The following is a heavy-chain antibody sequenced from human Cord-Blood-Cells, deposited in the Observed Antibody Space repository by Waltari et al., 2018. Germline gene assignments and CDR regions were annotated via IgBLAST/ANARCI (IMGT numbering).Heavy chain of an antibody. CDR1: GFTFSNAW. Sequence: EVQLVESGGGLVKPGGSLRLSCAASGFTFSNAWMSWVRQAPGKGLEWVGRIKSKTDGGKTDYSAHVKGSFTISRDDSKNTLYLQMKSLKTEGTAVYYCTTDVVDCSGGSCYCFDYWGQGTLVTVSS. CDR3: TTDVVDCSGGSCYCFDY. J-gene: IGHJ4*02. V-gene: IGHV3-15*01. CDR2: IKSKTDGGKT. D-gene: IGHD2-15*01.